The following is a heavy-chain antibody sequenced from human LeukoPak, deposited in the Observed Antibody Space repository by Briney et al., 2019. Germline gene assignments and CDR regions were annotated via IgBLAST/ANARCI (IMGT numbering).Heavy chain of an antibody. D-gene: IGHD2-2*01. J-gene: IGHJ4*02. CDR1: GYTFTGYH. Sequence: GASVKVSCKASGYTFTGYHMHWVRQAPGQGPEWMGRINPNSGDTNYAQKFQGRVTMTRDASISTAYMELNRLRSDDTAVYYCARDYCSSTSCLFDYWGQGTLVTVSS. CDR3: ARDYCSSTSCLFDY. V-gene: IGHV1-2*06. CDR2: INPNSGDT.